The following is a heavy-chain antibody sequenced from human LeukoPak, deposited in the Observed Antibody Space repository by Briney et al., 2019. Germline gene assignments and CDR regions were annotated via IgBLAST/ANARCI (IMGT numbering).Heavy chain of an antibody. CDR3: TRDLGVDTTMIFFDY. D-gene: IGHD5-18*01. V-gene: IGHV1-18*01. CDR1: GYTFTDSG. Sequence: ASVKVSCKASGYTFTDSGISWVRQAPGQGLEWMGWISAYNGNKNYVQKFQGRVTMTTDTSTSTAYMELTSLRSDDTAMYYCTRDLGVDTTMIFFDYWGQGTLVTVSS. J-gene: IGHJ4*02. CDR2: ISAYNGNK.